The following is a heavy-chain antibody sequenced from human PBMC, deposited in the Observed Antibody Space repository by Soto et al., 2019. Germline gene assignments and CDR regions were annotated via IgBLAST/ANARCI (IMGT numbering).Heavy chain of an antibody. J-gene: IGHJ4*02. V-gene: IGHV4-39*01. CDR3: ARGTYTVTTDY. CDR2: IYYSGST. CDR1: GGSISSSSYY. D-gene: IGHD4-17*01. Sequence: QLQLQESGPGLVKPSETLSLTCTVSGGSISSSSYYWGWIRQPPGKGLEWIGSIYYSGSTYYNPSLKSRVTISVDTSKNQCPLKLSSVTAADTAVYYCARGTYTVTTDYWGQGTLVTVSS.